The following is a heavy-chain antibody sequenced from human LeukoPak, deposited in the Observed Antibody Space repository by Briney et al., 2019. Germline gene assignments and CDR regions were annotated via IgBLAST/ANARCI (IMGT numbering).Heavy chain of an antibody. V-gene: IGHV1-69*05. CDR2: IIPIFGTP. CDR1: GCTFRSYA. CDR3: ARALSWTTNSYYYMDV. J-gene: IGHJ6*03. D-gene: IGHD3/OR15-3a*01. Sequence: SVKVSCKASGCTFRSYAINWVRQAPGQGLEWMGGIIPIFGTPSYAQKFQDRVMITTDESTNTAYVEVRSLRSEDTAVYYCARALSWTTNSYYYMDVWGKGTTVTVSS.